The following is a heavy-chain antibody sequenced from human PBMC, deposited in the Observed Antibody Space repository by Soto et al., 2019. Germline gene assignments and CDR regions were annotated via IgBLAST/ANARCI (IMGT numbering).Heavy chain of an antibody. D-gene: IGHD5-12*01. CDR3: VRVVAIPGYPDN. CDR1: GATFSSYA. J-gene: IGHJ4*02. Sequence: QVQLVQSGAEVRQPASSVKVSCKTSGATFSSYAITWVRQAPGQGLEWMGGIVPTVDTSTYAQKFQGRVTXTADKFTNTVYMELSSLRSDDTAVYYCVRVVAIPGYPDNWGQGTLVTVSS. CDR2: IVPTVDTS. V-gene: IGHV1-69*14.